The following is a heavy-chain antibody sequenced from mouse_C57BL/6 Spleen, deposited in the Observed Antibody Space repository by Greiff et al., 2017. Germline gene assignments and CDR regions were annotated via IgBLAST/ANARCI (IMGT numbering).Heavy chain of an antibody. CDR2: ISDGGSYT. Sequence: VQGVESGGGLVKPGGSLKLSCAASGFTFSSYAMSWVRQTPEKRLEWVATISDGGSYTYYPDNVKGRFTISRDNAKNNLYLQMSHLKSEDTAMYYCAREDNLGYYAMDDWGQGTSVTVSS. J-gene: IGHJ4*01. V-gene: IGHV5-4*01. CDR1: GFTFSSYA. D-gene: IGHD3-3*01. CDR3: AREDNLGYYAMDD.